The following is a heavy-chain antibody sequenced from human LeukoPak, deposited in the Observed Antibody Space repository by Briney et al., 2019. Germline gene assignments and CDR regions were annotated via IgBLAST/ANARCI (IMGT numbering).Heavy chain of an antibody. Sequence: PGGSLRLSCAAPGFTLSRYWMSGVRQAPGKGLEWVANIKQDGSEKYYVDSVKGRFTISRDNAKNSLYLQMNSLRAEDTAVYYCSDTDYWGQGTLVTVSS. CDR2: IKQDGSEK. CDR3: SDTDY. D-gene: IGHD5-18*01. J-gene: IGHJ4*02. CDR1: GFTLSRYW. V-gene: IGHV3-7*01.